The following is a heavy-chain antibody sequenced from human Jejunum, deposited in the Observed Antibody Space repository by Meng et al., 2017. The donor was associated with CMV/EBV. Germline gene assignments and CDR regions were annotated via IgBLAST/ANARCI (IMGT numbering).Heavy chain of an antibody. CDR3: AHFVGGYYPSRPDY. J-gene: IGHJ4*02. D-gene: IGHD1-26*01. CDR1: GLSSISSGVG. Sequence: QIPLKESGPTLVKPTPTLTLTCAFSGLSSISSGVGVGWIRQPPGKALEWLALIYWDDDKRYSPSLRSRLTITKDTSKNEVVLTMTNMDPVDTGTYYCAHFVGGYYPSRPDYWGQGTLVTVSS. CDR2: IYWDDDK. V-gene: IGHV2-5*02.